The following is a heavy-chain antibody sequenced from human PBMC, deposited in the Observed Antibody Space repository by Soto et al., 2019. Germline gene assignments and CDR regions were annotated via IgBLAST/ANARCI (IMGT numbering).Heavy chain of an antibody. D-gene: IGHD6-13*01. Sequence: PGVSLRLSCAASGFTFRSYSMNGVRQAPGKGLEWVSSISSSSSYIYYADSVKGRFTISRDNAKNSLYLQMNSLRAEDTAVYYCARDGESSSWFSVYYGMDVWGQGTTVTVSS. V-gene: IGHV3-21*01. CDR2: ISSSSSYI. CDR3: ARDGESSSWFSVYYGMDV. CDR1: GFTFRSYS. J-gene: IGHJ6*02.